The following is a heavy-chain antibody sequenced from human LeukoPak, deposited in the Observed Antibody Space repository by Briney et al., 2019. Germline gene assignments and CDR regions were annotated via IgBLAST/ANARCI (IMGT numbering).Heavy chain of an antibody. Sequence: GGSLRLSCAASGFTFSSYAMHWVRQPPGKVLEWVAYIRYDGGMEKYADSVQGRFTISRDNSRNTLSLQMNSLRVEDTAVYYCARDPYSGSYGPYYYYYMDVWGEGTTVTISS. V-gene: IGHV3-30*02. CDR3: ARDPYSGSYGPYYYYYMDV. D-gene: IGHD1-26*01. CDR2: IRYDGGME. J-gene: IGHJ6*03. CDR1: GFTFSSYA.